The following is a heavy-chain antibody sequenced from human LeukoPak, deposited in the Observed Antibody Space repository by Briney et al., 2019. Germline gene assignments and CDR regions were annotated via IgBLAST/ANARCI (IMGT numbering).Heavy chain of an antibody. D-gene: IGHD1-26*01. CDR2: ISGSGGST. CDR1: GVIFSSYG. CDR3: AKEASYDPWYFDY. J-gene: IGHJ4*02. V-gene: IGHV3-23*01. Sequence: GGSLRLSCAASGVIFSSYGMSWVRQAPEKGLEWVSAISGSGGSTYYADSVKGRFTISRDNSKNTLYLQMNSLRAEDSAVYYCAKEASYDPWYFDYWGQGTLVTVSS.